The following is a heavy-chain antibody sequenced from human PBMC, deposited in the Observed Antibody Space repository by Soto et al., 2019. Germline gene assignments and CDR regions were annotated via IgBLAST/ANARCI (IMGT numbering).Heavy chain of an antibody. Sequence: EASVKVSFKSSGGTFSSHSINWVRQAPGQGLEWMGGIIPIFGPANFAKKFQGRVTITADESTTTAYMELSSLTSEDTAVYYCATGSFTSTGGRIGYHYNAMDVWGQGTTVTVSS. CDR1: GGTFSSHS. CDR2: IIPIFGPA. V-gene: IGHV1-69*13. D-gene: IGHD1-1*01. J-gene: IGHJ6*02. CDR3: ATGSFTSTGGRIGYHYNAMDV.